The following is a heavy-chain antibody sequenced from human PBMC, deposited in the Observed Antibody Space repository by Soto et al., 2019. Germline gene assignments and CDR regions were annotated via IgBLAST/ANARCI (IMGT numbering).Heavy chain of an antibody. CDR3: ARGLFYYYYYMDV. CDR1: GGSFSGYY. CDR2: INHSGST. J-gene: IGHJ6*03. Sequence: SETLSLTCAVYGGSFSGYYWSWIRQPPGKGLEWIGEINHSGSTNYNPSLKSRVTISVDTSKNQFSLKLSSVTAADTAVYYCARGLFYYYYYMDVWGKGTTVTVSS. V-gene: IGHV4-34*01.